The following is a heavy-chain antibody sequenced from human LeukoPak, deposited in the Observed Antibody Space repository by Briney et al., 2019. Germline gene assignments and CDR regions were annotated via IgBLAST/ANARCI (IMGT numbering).Heavy chain of an antibody. CDR3: AKAICIAAAGNFDY. V-gene: IGHV3-23*01. Sequence: GGSLRLSCAASGFTFSSYAMRWVRQAPGKGLEWVSAISGSGGSTYYADSVKGRFTISRDNSKNTLYLQMNSLRAEGTAVYYCAKAICIAAAGNFDYWGQGTLVTVSS. CDR1: GFTFSSYA. CDR2: ISGSGGST. J-gene: IGHJ4*02. D-gene: IGHD6-13*01.